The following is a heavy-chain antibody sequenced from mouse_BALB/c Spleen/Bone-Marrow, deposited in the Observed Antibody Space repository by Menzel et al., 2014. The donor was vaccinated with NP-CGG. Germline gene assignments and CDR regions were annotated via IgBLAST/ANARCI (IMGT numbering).Heavy chain of an antibody. V-gene: IGHV14-3*02. CDR1: GFNIKDTY. J-gene: IGHJ2*01. CDR2: IDPDIGNT. Sequence: EVQLQQSGAGLVKPGASVKLSCTASGFNIKDTYMHWGKRRPEQGLGWVGRIDPDIGNTKYDPKFQGKVTITADTSSNPASLQLSSLTSEDTAVYYCARYYYGYYFDYWGQGTTLTVSS. D-gene: IGHD1-2*01. CDR3: ARYYYGYYFDY.